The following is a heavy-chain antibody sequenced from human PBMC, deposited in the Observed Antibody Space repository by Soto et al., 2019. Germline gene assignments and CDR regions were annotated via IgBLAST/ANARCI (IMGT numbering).Heavy chain of an antibody. CDR3: ARHYDFWSGYYNFYYFDY. J-gene: IGHJ4*02. V-gene: IGHV4-39*01. CDR1: GGSISSSSYY. CDR2: IYYSGIT. Sequence: SETLSLTCTVSGGSISSSSYYWGWIRQPPGKGLEWIGSIYYSGITHYNPSLKSRVTISVDTSKSQFSLKLSSVTAADTAVYYCARHYDFWSGYYNFYYFDYWGQGTLVTVSS. D-gene: IGHD3-3*01.